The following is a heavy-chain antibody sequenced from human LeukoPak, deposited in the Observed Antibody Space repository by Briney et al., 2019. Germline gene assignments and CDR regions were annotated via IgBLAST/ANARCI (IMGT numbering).Heavy chain of an antibody. J-gene: IGHJ4*02. CDR2: IYSGGRT. D-gene: IGHD6-25*01. CDR1: GFTVSSNY. Sequence: GGSLRLSCAASGFTVSSNYMSWVRHAPGGGLEWVSSIYSGGRTHYAHSVRGRFTVSRHNSKNTLYLQMNSLRTEDTAVYYCARERHGRLVHWGQGTLVTVSS. CDR3: ARERHGRLVH. V-gene: IGHV3-53*04.